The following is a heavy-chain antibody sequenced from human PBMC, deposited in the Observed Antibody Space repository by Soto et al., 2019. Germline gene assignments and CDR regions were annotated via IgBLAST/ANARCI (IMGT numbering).Heavy chain of an antibody. CDR3: ARGVGMVY. Sequence: QAQLQESGPGLVKPSETLSLTCTVSCGSVSSGSYYWSWIRQPPGKGLEWIGHINYNLSTNYKPTIKSRDTKSVDTSKNQCPLKLGSVTAAETAVYYCARGVGMVYWGQGTLVTVSS. CDR1: CGSVSSGSYY. V-gene: IGHV4-61*01. D-gene: IGHD2-8*01. J-gene: IGHJ4*02. CDR2: INYNLST.